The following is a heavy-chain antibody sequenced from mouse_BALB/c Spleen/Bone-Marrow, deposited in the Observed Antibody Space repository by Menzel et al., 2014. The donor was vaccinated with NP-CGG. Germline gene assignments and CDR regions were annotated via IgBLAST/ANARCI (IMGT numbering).Heavy chain of an antibody. V-gene: IGHV1-37*01. D-gene: IGHD2-4*01. CDR1: GYSFTGYF. CDR2: INPYNGDP. Sequence: EVQLVESGPELVKPEASVKISCKASGYSFTGYFMNWMKQSHGKSLEWIGRINPYNGDPFYNQKFKGKATLTVDKSSSTAHMELLSLTSEDSAVYYCGRGNYDYDSWFGYWGQGTLVTVSA. J-gene: IGHJ3*01. CDR3: GRGNYDYDSWFGY.